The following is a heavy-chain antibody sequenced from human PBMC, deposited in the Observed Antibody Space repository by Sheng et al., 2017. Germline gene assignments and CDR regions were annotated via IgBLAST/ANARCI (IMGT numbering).Heavy chain of an antibody. CDR3: AKDRRRGYSYGSFDY. D-gene: IGHD5-18*01. CDR2: ISWDGSSA. CDR1: GFIFDDYT. V-gene: IGHV3-43*01. J-gene: IGHJ4*02. Sequence: EVQLVESGGVVVQPGGSLRLSCAASGFIFDDYTMHWVRQAPGKGLEWVSVISWDGSSAYYVDSVKGRFTISRDNSKNSLYLQMNNLRNEDTALYYCAKDRRRGYSYGSFDYWGQGTLVTVSS.